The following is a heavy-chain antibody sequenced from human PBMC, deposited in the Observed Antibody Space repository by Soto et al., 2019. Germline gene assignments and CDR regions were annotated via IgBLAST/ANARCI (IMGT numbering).Heavy chain of an antibody. CDR3: AAPTIFGVVVLSPPDV. CDR2: IVVGSGDT. V-gene: IGHV1-58*02. CDR1: GFTFISSA. D-gene: IGHD3-3*01. J-gene: IGHJ6*02. Sequence: GASVKVSCKASGFTFISSAIQWVRQARGQRLEWIGWIVVGSGDTNYAQNFQERVTITRDKSTSTAYMELSSLRSEDTAVYYCAAPTIFGVVVLSPPDVWGQGSTVTVSS.